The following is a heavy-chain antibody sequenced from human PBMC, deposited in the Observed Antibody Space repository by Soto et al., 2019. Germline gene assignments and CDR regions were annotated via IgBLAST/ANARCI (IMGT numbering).Heavy chain of an antibody. D-gene: IGHD3-3*01. J-gene: IGHJ4*02. CDR2: INAGNGNT. CDR1: GYTFTSYA. CDR3: ARDLGEGVVIIPFNY. V-gene: IGHV1-3*01. Sequence: ASVKVSCKASGYTFTSYAMHWVRQAPGQRLEWMGWINAGNGNTKYSQKFQGRVTITRDTSASTAYMELSSLRSEDTAVYYCARDLGEGVVIIPFNYWGQGTLVTVSS.